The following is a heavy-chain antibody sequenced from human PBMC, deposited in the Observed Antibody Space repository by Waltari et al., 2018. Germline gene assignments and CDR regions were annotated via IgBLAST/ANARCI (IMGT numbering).Heavy chain of an antibody. D-gene: IGHD2-21*02. CDR3: ARESPNCVGDCLDY. CDR2: ITASGDTM. V-gene: IGHV3-48*03. J-gene: IGHJ4*02. CDR1: GFTFSSFE. Sequence: EVQLVESGGGLVQPGGSLRLPCTPSGFTFSSFEMNWVRKAPGKGLEWVSYITASGDTMFYTDSVKGRLTISRDNAKNALYLQMNSLRVEDTAVYYCARESPNCVGDCLDYWGQGTLVTVSS.